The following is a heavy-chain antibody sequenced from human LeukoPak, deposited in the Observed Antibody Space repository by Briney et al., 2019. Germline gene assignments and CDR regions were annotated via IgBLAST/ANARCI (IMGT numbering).Heavy chain of an antibody. CDR2: IYYSGST. Sequence: SETLSLTCTVSGGSISSSSYYWGWIREPPGKGLEWIGSIYYSGSTYYNPSLKSRVTISVDTSKNQFSLKLSSVTAADTAVYYCAELDGDFWGQGTLVTVSS. CDR1: GGSISSSSYY. V-gene: IGHV4-39*07. J-gene: IGHJ4*02. D-gene: IGHD1-7*01. CDR3: AELDGDF.